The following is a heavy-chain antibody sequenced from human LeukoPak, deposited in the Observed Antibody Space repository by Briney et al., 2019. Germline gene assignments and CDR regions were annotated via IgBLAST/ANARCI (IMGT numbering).Heavy chain of an antibody. Sequence: ASVKVSCKASGYTFTSYGISWVRQAPGQGLEWMGWISAYNGNTNYAQKLQGRVTMTTDTSTSTAYMELRSLRSDDTAVYYCARDPLVVPARGRFGPWGQGTLVTVSS. J-gene: IGHJ5*02. D-gene: IGHD2-2*01. CDR1: GYTFTSYG. CDR2: ISAYNGNT. V-gene: IGHV1-18*01. CDR3: ARDPLVVPARGRFGP.